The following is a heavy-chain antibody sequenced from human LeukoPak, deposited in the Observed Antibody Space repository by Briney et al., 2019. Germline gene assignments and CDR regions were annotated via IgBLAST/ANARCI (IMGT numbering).Heavy chain of an antibody. Sequence: PSETLSLTCTVSGGSISGSSYYWGWIRQPPGKGLEWIGGIYYSGSTYYNPSLKSRVTISVDTSKNQFSLKLSSVTAADTAVYYCARESRYYYDSSGYFNYWGQGTLVTVSS. V-gene: IGHV4-39*07. CDR2: IYYSGST. J-gene: IGHJ4*02. CDR1: GGSISGSSYY. D-gene: IGHD3-22*01. CDR3: ARESRYYYDSSGYFNY.